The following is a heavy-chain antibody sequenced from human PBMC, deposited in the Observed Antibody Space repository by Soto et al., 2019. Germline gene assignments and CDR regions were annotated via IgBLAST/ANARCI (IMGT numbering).Heavy chain of an antibody. V-gene: IGHV1-18*01. Sequence: QVQLVQSGAEVRKPGASVKVSCKASGYTFTTYGISWVRQAPGQGLEWMGWISGYNGHTKYAQKFQGRVTMTTDTSTSTVYRDLRSLRSDDTAVYYCAREGEMPYYYYRLDVWGQGTTVTVSS. CDR2: ISGYNGHT. CDR3: AREGEMPYYYYRLDV. J-gene: IGHJ6*02. D-gene: IGHD3-16*01. CDR1: GYTFTTYG.